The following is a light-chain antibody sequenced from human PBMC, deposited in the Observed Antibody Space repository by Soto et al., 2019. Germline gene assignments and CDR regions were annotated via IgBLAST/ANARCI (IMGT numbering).Light chain of an antibody. CDR1: QSVSIW. CDR3: QQYNTYPGT. Sequence: DIQMTQSPSTLSASEGDRVTISCRASQSVSIWLAWYQQKPGKATKLLIYDASTLESGVPSRCSGSGSGTEFTLTITSLQPDDFATYYCQQYNTYPGTFGQGTKVDIK. CDR2: DAS. J-gene: IGKJ1*01. V-gene: IGKV1-5*01.